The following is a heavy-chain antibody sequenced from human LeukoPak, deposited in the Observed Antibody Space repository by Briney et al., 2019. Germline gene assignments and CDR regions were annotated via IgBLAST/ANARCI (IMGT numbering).Heavy chain of an antibody. CDR3: AKDLVVVTAIPVGMDV. V-gene: IGHV3-23*01. CDR2: ISGSGGST. Sequence: PGGSLRLSCAASGFTFSSYAMSWVRQAPGKGLEWVSAISGSGGSTYYADSVKGRFTISRDNSRNTLYLQMNSLRAEDTAVYYCAKDLVVVTAIPVGMDVWGQGTTVTVSS. D-gene: IGHD2-21*02. J-gene: IGHJ6*02. CDR1: GFTFSSYA.